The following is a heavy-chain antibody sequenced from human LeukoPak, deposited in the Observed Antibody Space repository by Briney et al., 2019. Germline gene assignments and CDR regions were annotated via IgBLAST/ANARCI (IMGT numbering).Heavy chain of an antibody. J-gene: IGHJ4*02. CDR2: IYYSGST. CDR3: ARGGYCSGGSCYKRFDY. V-gene: IGHV4-59*01. D-gene: IGHD2-15*01. Sequence: PSETLSLTCTVSGGSISSYYWSWIRQPPGKGLEWIGYIYYSGSTNYNPSLKSRVTISVDTSKNQFSLKLSSVTAADTAVYYCARGGYCSGGSCYKRFDYWGQGTLVTVSS. CDR1: GGSISSYY.